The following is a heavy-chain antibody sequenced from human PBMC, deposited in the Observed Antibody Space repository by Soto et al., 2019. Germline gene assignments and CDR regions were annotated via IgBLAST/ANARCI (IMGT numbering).Heavy chain of an antibody. D-gene: IGHD2-8*02. CDR2: ISSTGNTI. V-gene: IGHV3-48*01. CDR3: SISGYFDY. J-gene: IGHJ4*02. Sequence: EVQVVESGGGLVQPGGSLRLSCAASGFTFRTFDRNGDSQAPGTGLEWVSYISSTGNTIYYPDSVKSGLTISRDTAKKALYLQMNSLRAEDTAVYYCSISGYFDYWGQGTLVTVSS. CDR1: GFTFRTFD.